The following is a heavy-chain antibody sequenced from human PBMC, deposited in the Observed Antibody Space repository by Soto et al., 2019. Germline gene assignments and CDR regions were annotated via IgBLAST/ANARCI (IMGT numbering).Heavy chain of an antibody. V-gene: IGHV3-33*01. CDR1: GFTFNNYG. D-gene: IGHD6-13*01. CDR3: TRRQIPPPTRGAANARGGMDV. CDR2: IWNDGSNS. Sequence: QVQLVESGGGVVQPGRSLRLSCAASGFTFNNYGMHWVRQAPGKGLEWLAVIWNDGSNSYYANSVKGRFTISRDNSKNTLYLQMSSLRDEHTAVYYCTRRQIPPPTRGAANARGGMDVWGQGTTGTVSS. J-gene: IGHJ6*02.